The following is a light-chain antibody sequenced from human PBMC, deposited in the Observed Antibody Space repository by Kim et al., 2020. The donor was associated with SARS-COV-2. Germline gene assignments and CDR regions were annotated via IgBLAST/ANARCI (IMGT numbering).Light chain of an antibody. J-gene: IGKJ1*01. Sequence: DIQMTQSPSSLSVSVGDRVTITCRASQGITNSLAWYQQKPGKVPQLLIYAASALQSGVPSRFSGSGSGTDFTRTISSLQPEDVATYYCQKYNSAPWTFGQGTKVDIK. CDR3: QKYNSAPWT. CDR1: QGITNS. CDR2: AAS. V-gene: IGKV1-27*01.